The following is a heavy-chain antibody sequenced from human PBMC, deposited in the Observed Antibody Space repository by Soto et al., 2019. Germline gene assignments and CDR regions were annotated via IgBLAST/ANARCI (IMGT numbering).Heavy chain of an antibody. J-gene: IGHJ4*02. V-gene: IGHV1-18*01. CDR1: GYTFTSYG. D-gene: IGHD3-22*01. CDR2: ISAYNGNT. CDR3: ASSTTYDMQAYYFDS. Sequence: GSVKVSCKASGYTFTSYGISWVRQAPGQGLEWMGWISAYNGNTNYAQKLQGRVTMTTDTSTSTAYMELRSVTAADTAVYYCASSTTYDMQAYYFDSWGQGSLVTVSS.